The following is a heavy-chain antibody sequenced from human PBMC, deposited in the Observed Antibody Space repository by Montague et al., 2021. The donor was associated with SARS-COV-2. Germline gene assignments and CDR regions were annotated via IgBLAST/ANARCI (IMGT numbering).Heavy chain of an antibody. CDR1: GDSVSSNSAT. D-gene: IGHD1-1*01. Sequence: CAISGDSVSSNSATWNWVRQSPSRGLEWLGRTYYRSKWYNDYAVXVRGRVTINPDTSKNQFSLQLNSVTPEDMAIYYCTSGREGNYNVMDVWGQGTTVTVSS. V-gene: IGHV6-1*01. J-gene: IGHJ6*02. CDR3: TSGREGNYNVMDV. CDR2: TYYRSKWYN.